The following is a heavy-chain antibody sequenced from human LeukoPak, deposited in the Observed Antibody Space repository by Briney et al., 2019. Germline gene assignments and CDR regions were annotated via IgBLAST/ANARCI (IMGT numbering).Heavy chain of an antibody. CDR2: IYLRGNT. V-gene: IGHV4-4*02. CDR3: ARGTITTVTDS. CDR1: GFTFSSYS. Sequence: GSLRLSCAASGFTFSSYSMNWVRQPPGKGLEWVGEIYLRGNTNYNPSLESRATISVDGSKTQLSLRLESVTAADTAVYYCARGTITTVTDSWGPGTLVTVSS. D-gene: IGHD4-17*01. J-gene: IGHJ4*02.